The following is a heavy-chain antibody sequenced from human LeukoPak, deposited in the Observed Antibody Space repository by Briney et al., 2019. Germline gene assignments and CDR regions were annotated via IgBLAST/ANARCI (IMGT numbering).Heavy chain of an antibody. D-gene: IGHD6-13*01. CDR2: IYYSGST. J-gene: IGHJ4*02. Sequence: PSETLSLTCTVSGGSIRSSYYYWGWIRQPPGKGLEWIGSIYYSGSTYYNPSLKTRVTISGDTSKNQFSLRLSSVTAADTAVYYCARLERLYSGSWYFFLPDYWGQGTLVTVSS. V-gene: IGHV4-39*01. CDR1: GGSIRSSYYY. CDR3: ARLERLYSGSWYFFLPDY.